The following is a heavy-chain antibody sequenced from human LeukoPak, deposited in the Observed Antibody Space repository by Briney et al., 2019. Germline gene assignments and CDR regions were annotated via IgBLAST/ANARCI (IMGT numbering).Heavy chain of an antibody. Sequence: GGSLRLSCAASGFTFSSYGMHWVRQAPGKGLEWVAFIRYDGSNKYYADSVMGRFTISRDNSKNTLYLQMYSLRTEDTAVFYCAKVRSTYNDYWGQGTLVTVS. CDR2: IRYDGSNK. CDR3: AKVRSTYNDY. CDR1: GFTFSSYG. J-gene: IGHJ4*02. V-gene: IGHV3-30*02. D-gene: IGHD2-2*01.